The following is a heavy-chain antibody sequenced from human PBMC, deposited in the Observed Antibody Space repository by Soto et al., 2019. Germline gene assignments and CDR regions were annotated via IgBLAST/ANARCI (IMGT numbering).Heavy chain of an antibody. CDR1: GYTFTSYG. CDR3: ARGRYGDY. CDR2: ISAHNGNT. Sequence: QVHLVQSGAEVKKPGASVKVSCKASGYTFTSYGITWVRQAPGQGLEWMGWISAHNGNTDYAQKLQGRVIVTRDTATRTAYMELRRLKSDDPAVYYCARGRYGDYWGQGALVTVSS. D-gene: IGHD1-1*01. V-gene: IGHV1-18*01. J-gene: IGHJ4*02.